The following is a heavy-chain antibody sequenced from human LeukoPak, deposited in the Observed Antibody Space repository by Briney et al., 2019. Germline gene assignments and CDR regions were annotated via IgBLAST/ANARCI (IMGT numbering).Heavy chain of an antibody. D-gene: IGHD2-15*01. V-gene: IGHV4-34*01. CDR1: GGSFSGYY. J-gene: IGHJ5*02. Sequence: SGTLSLTCAVYGGSFSGYYWSWIRQPPGKGLEWIGEINHSGSTNYNPSLKSRVTISVDTSKNQFSLKLSSVTAADTAVYYCARNKLGYCSGGSCSGFDPWGQGALVTVSS. CDR3: ARNKLGYCSGGSCSGFDP. CDR2: INHSGST.